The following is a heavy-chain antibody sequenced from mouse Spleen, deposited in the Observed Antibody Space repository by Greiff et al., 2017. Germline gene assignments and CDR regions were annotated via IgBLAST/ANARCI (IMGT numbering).Heavy chain of an antibody. CDR3: ARHGGSYYYAMDY. J-gene: IGHJ4*01. CDR1: GFSLTSYG. CDR2: IWSDGST. Sequence: QVQLKETGPGLVAPSQSLSITCTVSGFSLTSYGVHWVRQPPGKGLEWLVVIWSDGSTNYNSALKSRLSISKDNSKSQVFLKMNSLQTDDTAMYYCARHGGSYYYAMDYWGQGTSVTVSS. V-gene: IGHV2-6-1*01.